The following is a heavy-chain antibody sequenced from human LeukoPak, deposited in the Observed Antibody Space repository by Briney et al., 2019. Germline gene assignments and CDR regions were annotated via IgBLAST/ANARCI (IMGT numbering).Heavy chain of an antibody. V-gene: IGHV3-7*01. J-gene: IGHJ4*02. CDR1: GFTYSSYW. D-gene: IGHD5/OR15-5a*01. CDR3: ARVRVSEDGFEY. CDR2: INQDGSET. Sequence: PGGSLRLSCAASGFTYSSYWMSWVRQAPGKGLEWVANINQDGSETYYVDSVRGRFTISRDNAKNSLYLQMNSLGAEDTAVYYCARVRVSEDGFEYWGQGTLVTVSS.